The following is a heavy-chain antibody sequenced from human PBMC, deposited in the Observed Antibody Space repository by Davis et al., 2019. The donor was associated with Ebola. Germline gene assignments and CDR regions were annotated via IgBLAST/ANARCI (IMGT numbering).Heavy chain of an antibody. V-gene: IGHV4-31*03. CDR1: GGSISSGGYY. CDR2: IYYSGST. CDR3: ARGCSSTFLCFDP. D-gene: IGHD2-2*01. Sequence: PSETLSLTCTVSGGSISSGGYYWSWIRQHPGKGLEWIGYIYYSGSTYYNPSLKSRVTISVDTSKNQFSLKLSSVTAADTAVYYCARGCSSTFLCFDPWGQGTLVTVSS. J-gene: IGHJ5*02.